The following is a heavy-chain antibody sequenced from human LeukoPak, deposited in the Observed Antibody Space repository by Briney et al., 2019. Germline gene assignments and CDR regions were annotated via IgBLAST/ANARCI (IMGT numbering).Heavy chain of an antibody. V-gene: IGHV3-30*02. Sequence: PGGSLRLSCAASGFTFSSYGMHWVRQAPGKGLEWVAFIRYDGSNKYYADSVKGRFTISRDNSKNTLYLQMNSLRAEDTAVYYCAKGGARGSGITRYGMDVWGQGTTVTVSS. CDR1: GFTFSSYG. J-gene: IGHJ6*02. CDR3: AKGGARGSGITRYGMDV. D-gene: IGHD3-10*01. CDR2: IRYDGSNK.